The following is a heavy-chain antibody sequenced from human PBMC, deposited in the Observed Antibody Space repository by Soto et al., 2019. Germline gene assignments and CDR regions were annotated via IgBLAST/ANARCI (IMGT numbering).Heavy chain of an antibody. CDR1: GFTVKDAW. J-gene: IGHJ5*02. CDR3: TQLYRDDP. V-gene: IGHV3-15*06. CDR2: IRSQKDGGAT. D-gene: IGHD3-10*01. Sequence: EIQLVESGGGVVKPGESLTLSCAASGFTVKDAWMHWVRQAPGKGLEWVGLIRSQKDGGATHYAAPVRDRFTISRDDSRNTLYPRMNSLKIEGTAVYYCTQLYRDDPWGQGTLVTVSS.